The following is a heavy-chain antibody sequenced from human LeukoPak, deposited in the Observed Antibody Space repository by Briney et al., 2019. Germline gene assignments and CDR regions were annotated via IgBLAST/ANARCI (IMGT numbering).Heavy chain of an antibody. D-gene: IGHD6-13*01. CDR1: GFTFSSYA. Sequence: PGRSLRLSCAASGFTFSSYAMHWVRQAPGKGLEWVAVISYDGSNKYYADSVKGRFTISRDNSKNTLYLQMNSLRAEDTAVYYCARDHSSSWYQGAFDTWGQGTMVTVSS. J-gene: IGHJ3*02. V-gene: IGHV3-30*04. CDR3: ARDHSSSWYQGAFDT. CDR2: ISYDGSNK.